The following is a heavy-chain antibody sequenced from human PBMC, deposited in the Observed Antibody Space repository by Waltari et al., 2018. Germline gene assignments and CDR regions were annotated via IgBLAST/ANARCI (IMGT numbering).Heavy chain of an antibody. V-gene: IGHV1-2*06. CDR1: GYTFTGYY. CDR2: INPNSGGT. D-gene: IGHD3-3*01. CDR3: ARGRTIFGVVTTTDAFDI. Sequence: QVQLVQSGAEVKKPGASVKVSCKASGYTFTGYYMHWVRQAPGQGLEWMGRINPNSGGTNYAQKFQGRVTMTRDTSISTAYMELSRLRSDDTAVYYCARGRTIFGVVTTTDAFDIWGQGTMVTVSS. J-gene: IGHJ3*02.